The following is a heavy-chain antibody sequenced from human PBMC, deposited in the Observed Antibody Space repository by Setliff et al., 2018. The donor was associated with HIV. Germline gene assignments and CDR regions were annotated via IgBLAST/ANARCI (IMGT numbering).Heavy chain of an antibody. D-gene: IGHD6-13*01. V-gene: IGHV4-39*07. CDR1: GGSISRRGYC. CDR2: IYSDANT. CDR3: ARGFGSSWGGNYYYYYMDV. J-gene: IGHJ6*03. Sequence: SETLSLTCTVSGGSISRRGYCWAWIRQAPGKGLEWIGTIYSDANTYYNPSLKSRVTMSVDTSKNQFSLKLSSVTAADTAVYYCARGFGSSWGGNYYYYYMDVWGKGTTVTVSS.